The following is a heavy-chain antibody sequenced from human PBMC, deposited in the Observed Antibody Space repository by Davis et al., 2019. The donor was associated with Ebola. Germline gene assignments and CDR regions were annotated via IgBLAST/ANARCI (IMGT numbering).Heavy chain of an antibody. D-gene: IGHD1-26*01. J-gene: IGHJ6*02. CDR1: GDSVSSTG. V-gene: IGHV6-1*01. Sequence: HSQTLSLTCAISGDSVSSTGWNWIRQSPSRGLEWLGRTYYNSKWFHDYAVSVKSRITVDPDTSKNQFSLQLNSVTPEDTAVYYCVRGWGRSGLDVWGQGTTVTVSS. CDR3: VRGWGRSGLDV. CDR2: TYYNSKWFH.